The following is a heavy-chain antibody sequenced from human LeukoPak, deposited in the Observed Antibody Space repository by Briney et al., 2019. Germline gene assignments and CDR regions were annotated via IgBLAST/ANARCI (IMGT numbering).Heavy chain of an antibody. V-gene: IGHV1-8*02. D-gene: IGHD3-16*01. CDR3: ARGRYVRNWFDP. CDR1: GYTFTSYD. CDR2: MNPNSGNT. J-gene: IGHJ5*02. Sequence: ASVKVSCEASGYTFTSYDINWVRQATGQGLEWMGWMNPNSGNTGYAQKFQGRVTMTRNTSISTAYMELSSLRSEDTAVYYCARGRYVRNWFDPWGQGTLVTVSS.